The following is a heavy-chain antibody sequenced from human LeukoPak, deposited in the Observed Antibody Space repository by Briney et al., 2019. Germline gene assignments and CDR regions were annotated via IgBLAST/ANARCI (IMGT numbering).Heavy chain of an antibody. Sequence: SVKVSCKASGGTFSSYAISWVRPAPGQGLEWMGGIIPIFGTANYAQKFQGIVTITTDESTSTAYMELSSLRAEDTAVYYCARGKYYYDSSGYYFYYFDYWGQGTLVTVSS. CDR2: IIPIFGTA. J-gene: IGHJ4*02. CDR1: GGTFSSYA. CDR3: ARGKYYYDSSGYYFYYFDY. D-gene: IGHD3-22*01. V-gene: IGHV1-69*05.